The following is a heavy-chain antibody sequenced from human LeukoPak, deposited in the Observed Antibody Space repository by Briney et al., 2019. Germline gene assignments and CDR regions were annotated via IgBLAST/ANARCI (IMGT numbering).Heavy chain of an antibody. V-gene: IGHV1-3*01. Sequence: ASVKVSCKASGHTFIDYAMHWVRQAPGQRFEWMGWINVGNGDTKYSQKFQGRVTIARDTSASTAYMELSSLRSEDTAIYYCARDRGGTGDFDYWGQGTLVTVSS. CDR3: ARDRGGTGDFDY. D-gene: IGHD1-1*01. J-gene: IGHJ4*02. CDR2: INVGNGDT. CDR1: GHTFIDYA.